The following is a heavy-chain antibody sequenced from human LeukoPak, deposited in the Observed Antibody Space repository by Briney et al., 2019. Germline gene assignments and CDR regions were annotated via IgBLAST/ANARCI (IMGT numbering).Heavy chain of an antibody. CDR1: GGSISSYY. CDR2: IYTSGST. D-gene: IGHD2-21*02. Sequence: SETLSLTCTVSGGSISSYYWSWIRQPAGKGLEWIGRIYTSGSTNYNPSLKSRVTMSVDTSKNQFSLKLSSVTAADTAVYYCARRVVVVTALDYYYYMDVWGKGTTVTVSS. V-gene: IGHV4-4*07. J-gene: IGHJ6*03. CDR3: ARRVVVVTALDYYYYMDV.